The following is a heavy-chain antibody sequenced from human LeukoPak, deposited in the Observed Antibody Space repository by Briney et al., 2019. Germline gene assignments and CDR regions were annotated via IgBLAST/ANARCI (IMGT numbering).Heavy chain of an antibody. Sequence: SETLSLTCTISGDSISDYSWSWVRQPPGRGLEWIGYIYYSGSTTYNPSFKSRITISLDTSRKQFSLKLNSVTAADTAVYYCAREGAVAGTLFDYWGQGTLVTVSS. J-gene: IGHJ4*02. CDR1: GDSISDYS. D-gene: IGHD6-19*01. CDR2: IYYSGST. V-gene: IGHV4-59*12. CDR3: AREGAVAGTLFDY.